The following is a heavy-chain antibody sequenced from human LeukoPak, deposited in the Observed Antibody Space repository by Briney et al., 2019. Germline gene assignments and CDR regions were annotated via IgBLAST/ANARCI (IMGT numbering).Heavy chain of an antibody. CDR1: GFTVSSKY. D-gene: IGHD3-16*01. V-gene: IGHV3-66*01. J-gene: IGHJ4*02. Sequence: PGGSLRLSCAASGFTVSSKYMSWVRQAPGKGLEWVSVIFSGGNTFYADSVKGRFTISRDNSKNTLYLQMNSLRAEDTAVYYCARGDPGILDYWGQGTLVTVSS. CDR2: IFSGGNT. CDR3: ARGDPGILDY.